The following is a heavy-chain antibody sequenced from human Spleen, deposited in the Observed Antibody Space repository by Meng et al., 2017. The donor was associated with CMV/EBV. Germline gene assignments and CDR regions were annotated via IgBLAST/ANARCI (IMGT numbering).Heavy chain of an antibody. CDR1: GFTFSNYA. Sequence: GGSLRLSCAASGFTFSNYAMSWVRQAPGRGLEWVSAISGNTGGTYYADSVKGRFTISRDNSKNTLYLQINSLRAEDTAVYYCATQRLIYGISYGFYFDCWGQGTLVTVSS. D-gene: IGHD5-18*01. V-gene: IGHV3-23*01. CDR2: ISGNTGGT. CDR3: ATQRLIYGISYGFYFDC. J-gene: IGHJ4*02.